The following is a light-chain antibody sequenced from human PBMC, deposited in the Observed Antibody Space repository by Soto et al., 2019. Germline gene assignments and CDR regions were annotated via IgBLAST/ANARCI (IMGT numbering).Light chain of an antibody. J-gene: IGKJ3*01. CDR2: AAS. CDR1: QSISSY. Sequence: DIQMTQSPSSLSASVGDRVTITCRASQSISSYLNWYQQKPGKAPKLLIYAASSLQSGVPSRFSGSGSGTYFTLTISSLQPEDFATYYCQQSYSTPETFGPGTKVDIK. CDR3: QQSYSTPET. V-gene: IGKV1-39*01.